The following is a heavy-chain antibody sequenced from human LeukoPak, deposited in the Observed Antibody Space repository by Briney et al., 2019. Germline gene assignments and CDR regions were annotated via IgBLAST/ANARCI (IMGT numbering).Heavy chain of an antibody. J-gene: IGHJ4*02. V-gene: IGHV3-48*01. CDR2: ISSSGSAI. D-gene: IGHD2-15*01. Sequence: PGGSLRLSCAASGFPLSSYSIDWVRQAPGKGPEWVSYISSSGSAIYYVDSVKGRLTVSRDNAKNSLFLQMNSPRAEDTAVYYCVRVKGSYFDYWGQGALVTVSS. CDR1: GFPLSSYS. CDR3: VRVKGSYFDY.